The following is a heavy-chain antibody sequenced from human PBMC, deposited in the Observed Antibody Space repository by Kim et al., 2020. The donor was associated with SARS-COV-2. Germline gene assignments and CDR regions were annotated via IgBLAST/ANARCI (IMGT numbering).Heavy chain of an antibody. CDR3: AGQDIFCSSTSCYTPRADYYYGMDV. CDR2: IYPGDSDT. V-gene: IGHV5-51*01. J-gene: IGHJ6*02. CDR1: GYSFTSYW. Sequence: GESLKISCKGSGYSFTSYWIGWVRQMPGKGLELMGIIYPGDSDTRYSPSFQGQVTISADKSISTAYLQWSSLKASDTAMYYCAGQDIFCSSTSCYTPRADYYYGMDVCSQRTTVTVSS. D-gene: IGHD2-2*02.